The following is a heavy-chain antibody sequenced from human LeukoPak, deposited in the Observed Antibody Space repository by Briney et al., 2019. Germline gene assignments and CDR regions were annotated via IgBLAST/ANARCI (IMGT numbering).Heavy chain of an antibody. J-gene: IGHJ4*02. CDR2: INHSGST. CDR3: ARGMTLAAAGLDN. D-gene: IGHD6-13*01. CDR1: GGSFSGYY. V-gene: IGHV4-34*01. Sequence: SETLSLTCAVYGGSFSGYYWSWIRPPPGKGLEWIGEINHSGSTNYNPALKSRVTISVDTSKNQFSLKLSSVTAADTAVYYCARGMTLAAAGLDNWGQGTLVTVSS.